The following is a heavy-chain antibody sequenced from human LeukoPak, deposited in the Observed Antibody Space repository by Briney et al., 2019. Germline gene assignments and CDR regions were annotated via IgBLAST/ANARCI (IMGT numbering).Heavy chain of an antibody. CDR2: TSDDGSAK. Sequence: PGGSLRLSCAASGFTFSSYAMHWVRQAPGKGLQWLALTSDDGSAKYYADSVKGRFTISRDNSQNTLYLRMNSLRADETAIYYCARAPGGFHGDYSPIAYWGQGTLVTVSS. J-gene: IGHJ4*02. D-gene: IGHD4-17*01. V-gene: IGHV3-30-3*01. CDR3: ARAPGGFHGDYSPIAY. CDR1: GFTFSSYA.